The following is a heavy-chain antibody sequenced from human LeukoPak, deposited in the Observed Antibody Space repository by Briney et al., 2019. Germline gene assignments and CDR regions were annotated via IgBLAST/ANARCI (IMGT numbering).Heavy chain of an antibody. D-gene: IGHD2-21*01. Sequence: SETLSLTCAVYGGSFSGYYWSWIRQPPGKALEWIATIYYTGNTYYNPSLKSRVTISIDTSKNQFSLKLSSLTAADTAVYYCARVLARQFTSFSDSRPYSYYYMDVWGKGTTVTVSS. CDR3: ARVLARQFTSFSDSRPYSYYYMDV. J-gene: IGHJ6*03. CDR2: IYYTGNT. CDR1: GGSFSGYY. V-gene: IGHV4-59*12.